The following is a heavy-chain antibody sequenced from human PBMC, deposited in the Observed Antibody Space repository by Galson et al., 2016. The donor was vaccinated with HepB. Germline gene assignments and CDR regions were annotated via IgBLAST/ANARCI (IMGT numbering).Heavy chain of an antibody. Sequence: SLRLSCEASGLTFSNFWMTWVRQAPGQGPAWVANINQDGTETHYLNSVKGRFTISRDNAKSSLFLQMNSLRAEDTAVYFWARAYQYTLDYWGQGTLVTVSS. CDR2: INQDGTET. V-gene: IGHV3-7*04. D-gene: IGHD1-1*01. CDR1: GLTFSNFW. J-gene: IGHJ4*02. CDR3: ARAYQYTLDY.